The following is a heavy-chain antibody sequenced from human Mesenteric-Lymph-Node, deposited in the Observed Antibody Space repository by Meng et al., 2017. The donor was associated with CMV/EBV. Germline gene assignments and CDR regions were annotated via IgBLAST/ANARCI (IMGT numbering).Heavy chain of an antibody. Sequence: GESLKISCAASGFSFASYWMSWVRLAPGKGPESVANIKPDGSEKFSEGSVKGRFTISRDNAKSSLYLQMNSLRAEDTAVYYCARDEIRGGSYAGDYYYGMDVWGQGTTVTVSS. D-gene: IGHD1-26*01. CDR2: IKPDGSEK. CDR1: GFSFASYW. CDR3: ARDEIRGGSYAGDYYYGMDV. J-gene: IGHJ6*02. V-gene: IGHV3-7*01.